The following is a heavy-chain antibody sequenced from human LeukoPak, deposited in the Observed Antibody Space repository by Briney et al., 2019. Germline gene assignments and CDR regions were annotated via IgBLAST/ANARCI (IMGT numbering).Heavy chain of an antibody. Sequence: SGTLSLTCAVSGGSISSSNWWSWVRQPPGKGLEWIGEIYHSGSTNYNPSLKSRVTISVDKSKNQFSLKLSSVTAADTAVYYCARYMVTTRGTAGFDPWGQGTLVTVSS. CDR3: ARYMVTTRGTAGFDP. D-gene: IGHD5-12*01. CDR2: IYHSGST. J-gene: IGHJ5*02. CDR1: GGSISSSNW. V-gene: IGHV4-4*02.